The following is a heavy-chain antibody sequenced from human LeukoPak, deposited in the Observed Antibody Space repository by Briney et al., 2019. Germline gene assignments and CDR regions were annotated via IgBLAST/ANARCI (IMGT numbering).Heavy chain of an antibody. V-gene: IGHV3-30*01. CDR3: ARDWSGYDFSYYMDV. CDR1: GFTFSSYA. Sequence: PGGSLRLSCAASGFTFSSYAMHWVRQAPGKGLEWVAVISYDGSNKYYADSVKGRFTISRDNSKNTLYLQMNSLRAEDTAVYYCARDWSGYDFSYYMDVWGKGTTATVSS. CDR2: ISYDGSNK. D-gene: IGHD5-12*01. J-gene: IGHJ6*03.